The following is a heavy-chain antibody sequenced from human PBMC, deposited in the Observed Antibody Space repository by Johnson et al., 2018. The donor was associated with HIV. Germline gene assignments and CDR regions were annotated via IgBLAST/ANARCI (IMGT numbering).Heavy chain of an antibody. Sequence: QVQLVESGGGVVQPGRSLRLSCAASGFTFSSYGMHWVRQAPGKGLEWVAVISYDGSNKYYADSVKGRFTISRDNSKDTLSLQMNSLRAEDTAVYYCARDRAVAATSGAGAFDIWGQGTMVTVSS. J-gene: IGHJ3*02. V-gene: IGHV3-30*03. D-gene: IGHD2-15*01. CDR3: ARDRAVAATSGAGAFDI. CDR1: GFTFSSYG. CDR2: ISYDGSNK.